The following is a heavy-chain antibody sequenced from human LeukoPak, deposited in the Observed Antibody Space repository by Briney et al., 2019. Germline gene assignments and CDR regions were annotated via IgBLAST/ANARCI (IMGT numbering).Heavy chain of an antibody. D-gene: IGHD2-8*01. V-gene: IGHV3-23*01. CDR3: AKVLGYCTNGVCYPLDYYFDY. CDR1: GFTFSSYA. Sequence: SGGSLRLSCAASGFTFSSYAMSWVRQAPGKGLEWVSAISGSGGSTYYADSVKGRFTISRDNSKNTLYLQMNSLRAEDTAVYYCAKVLGYCTNGVCYPLDYYFDYWGQGTLVTVSS. J-gene: IGHJ4*02. CDR2: ISGSGGST.